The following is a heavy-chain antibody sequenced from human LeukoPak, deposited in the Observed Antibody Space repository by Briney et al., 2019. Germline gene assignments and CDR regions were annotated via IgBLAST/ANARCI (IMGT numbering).Heavy chain of an antibody. CDR2: INHSGST. D-gene: IGHD2-15*01. Sequence: SETLSLTCAVYGGSFSGYYWSWIRQPPGKGPEWIGEINHSGSTNYNPSLKSRVTISVDTSKNQFSLKLSSVTAADTAVYYCARRRLGYCSGGSCYLDYWGQGTLVTVSS. CDR1: GGSFSGYY. CDR3: ARRRLGYCSGGSCYLDY. J-gene: IGHJ4*02. V-gene: IGHV4-34*01.